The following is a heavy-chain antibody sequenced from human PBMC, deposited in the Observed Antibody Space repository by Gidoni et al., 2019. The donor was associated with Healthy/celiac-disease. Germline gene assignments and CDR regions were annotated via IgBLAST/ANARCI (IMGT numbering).Heavy chain of an antibody. CDR3: AREGGTMIVGFDY. Sequence: EVQLVESGGGLVQPGGSLRLCCAASGFTFSSYWMHWVRQAPGKGLVWVSRINSDGSSTSYADSVKGRFTISRDNAKNTLYLQMNSLRAEDTAVYYCAREGGTMIVGFDYWGQGTLVTVSS. CDR2: INSDGSST. V-gene: IGHV3-74*01. J-gene: IGHJ4*02. CDR1: GFTFSSYW. D-gene: IGHD3-22*01.